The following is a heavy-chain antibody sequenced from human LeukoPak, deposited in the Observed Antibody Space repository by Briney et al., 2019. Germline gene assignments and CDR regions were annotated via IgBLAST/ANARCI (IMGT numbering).Heavy chain of an antibody. Sequence: PSETLSLTCAVYGGSFSGYYWSWTRQPPGKGLEWIGEINHSGSTNYNPSLKSRVTISVDTSKNQFSLKLSSVTAADTAVYYCARGRIMITFGGVIVYPNWFDPWGQGTLVTVSS. D-gene: IGHD3-16*02. CDR1: GGSFSGYY. J-gene: IGHJ5*02. CDR3: ARGRIMITFGGVIVYPNWFDP. CDR2: INHSGST. V-gene: IGHV4-34*01.